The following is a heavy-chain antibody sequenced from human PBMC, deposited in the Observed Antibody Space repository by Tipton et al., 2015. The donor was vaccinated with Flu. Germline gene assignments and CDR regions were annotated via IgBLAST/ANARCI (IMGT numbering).Heavy chain of an antibody. CDR3: ARDRWEYASGFDS. V-gene: IGHV4-38-2*02. CDR2: IFRTGNT. J-gene: IGHJ5*01. D-gene: IGHD6-19*01. CDR1: GDSISSDYY. Sequence: LRLSCTISGDSISSDYYWGWIRQPPGKGLEWIGNIFRTGNTYRNPSFKSRVTISVDRSKNQFSLKVFSVTAADTAVYYCARDRWEYASGFDSWGQGTLVTVSP.